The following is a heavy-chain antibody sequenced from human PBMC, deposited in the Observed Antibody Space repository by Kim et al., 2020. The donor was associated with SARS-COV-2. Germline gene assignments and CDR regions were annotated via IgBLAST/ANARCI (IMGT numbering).Heavy chain of an antibody. D-gene: IGHD4-17*01. Sequence: GGSLRLSCAASGFTFSSYWMNWVRQVPGKGLVWFSRIKGDGSTTDYADSLMCRFTISRDNAENTLYLQMSSLRAEDTAVYYCARLDGGFDIWGQGSLVTVSS. CDR2: IKGDGSTT. CDR3: ARLDGGFDI. J-gene: IGHJ5*02. V-gene: IGHV3-74*01. CDR1: GFTFSSYW.